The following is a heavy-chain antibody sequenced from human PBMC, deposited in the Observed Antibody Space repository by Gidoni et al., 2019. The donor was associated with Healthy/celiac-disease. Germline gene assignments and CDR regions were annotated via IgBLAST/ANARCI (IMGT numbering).Heavy chain of an antibody. CDR3: ARVGREKAKDY. CDR1: GYTFTSYA. V-gene: IGHV1-3*01. J-gene: IGHJ4*02. CDR2: INAGNVNT. D-gene: IGHD3-16*01. Sequence: QVQLVQSGAEVKKPGASVKVSCMASGYTFTSYAMHWVRQAPGQRLEWMGWINAGNVNTKYSQKFQGRVTITRDTSESTAYMELSSLRSEDTAVYYCARVGREKAKDYWGQGTLVTVSS.